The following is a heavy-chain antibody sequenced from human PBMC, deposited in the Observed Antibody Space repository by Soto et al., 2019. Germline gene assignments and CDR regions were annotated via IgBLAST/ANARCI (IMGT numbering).Heavy chain of an antibody. CDR3: TRQMGYYYGSGSSASYCYYGMDV. V-gene: IGHV3-49*04. CDR1: GFTFGDYA. Sequence: GGSLRLSCPASGFTFGDYAMSWVRQAPGKGLEWVGSIRRKTYGGTTDYGASVKGRFIISRDDPKSIAYLQMNSLKTEDTAVYYCTRQMGYYYGSGSSASYCYYGMDVWGQGTTVTVSS. CDR2: IRRKTYGGTT. D-gene: IGHD3-10*01. J-gene: IGHJ6*02.